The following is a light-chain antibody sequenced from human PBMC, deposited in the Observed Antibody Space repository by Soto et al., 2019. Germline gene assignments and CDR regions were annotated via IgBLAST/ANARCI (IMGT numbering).Light chain of an antibody. J-gene: IGKJ2*01. CDR3: KQSYNTPDT. CDR1: QTVSIY. Sequence: DIQMTQSPSSLAASVGDRVTITCRASQTVSIYVNWYQQKPGRAPSLVMFTASTLPSGVPSRFSGSGSATDFTLTISSLQPEDFATYYCKQSYNTPDTCGQGTKLEIK. V-gene: IGKV1-39*01. CDR2: TAS.